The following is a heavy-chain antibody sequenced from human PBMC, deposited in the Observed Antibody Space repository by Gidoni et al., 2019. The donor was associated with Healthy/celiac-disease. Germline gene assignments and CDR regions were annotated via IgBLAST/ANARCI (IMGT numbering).Heavy chain of an antibody. J-gene: IGHJ6*02. V-gene: IGHV3-30*04. D-gene: IGHD6-13*01. CDR2: ISYDGSNK. CDR1: GFTSSSYA. Sequence: QVQLVESGGGVVQPGRSLRLSCAASGFTSSSYAMHWVRQAPGKGLEWVAVISYDGSNKYYADSVKGRFTISRDNSKNTLYLQMNSLRAEDTAVYYCARDGSYSSSWTTSYYYYYGMDVWGQGTTVTVSS. CDR3: ARDGSYSSSWTTSYYYYYGMDV.